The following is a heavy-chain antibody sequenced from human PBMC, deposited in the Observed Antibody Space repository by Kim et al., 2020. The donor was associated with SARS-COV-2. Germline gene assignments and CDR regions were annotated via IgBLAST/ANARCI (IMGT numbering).Heavy chain of an antibody. V-gene: IGHV3-49*02. Sequence: EYAASVKGRFTISRDDSKSIAYLQMNSLKTEDTAVYYCTRSDFWSGYYIDYWGQGTLVTVSS. J-gene: IGHJ4*02. CDR3: TRSDFWSGYYIDY. D-gene: IGHD3-3*01.